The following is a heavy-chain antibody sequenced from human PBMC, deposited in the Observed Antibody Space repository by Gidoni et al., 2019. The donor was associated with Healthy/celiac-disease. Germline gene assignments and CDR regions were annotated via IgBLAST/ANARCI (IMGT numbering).Heavy chain of an antibody. Sequence: QVQLQQWGAGLLKPSETLSLTCAVYGGSFSGYYWGWIRQPPGKGLEWIGEINHSGSTNYNPSLKSRVTISVDTSKNQFSLKLSSVTAADTAVYYCARYYTTVTGMDYWGQGTLVTVSS. CDR2: INHSGST. D-gene: IGHD4-17*01. V-gene: IGHV4-34*01. J-gene: IGHJ4*02. CDR1: GGSFSGYY. CDR3: ARYYTTVTGMDY.